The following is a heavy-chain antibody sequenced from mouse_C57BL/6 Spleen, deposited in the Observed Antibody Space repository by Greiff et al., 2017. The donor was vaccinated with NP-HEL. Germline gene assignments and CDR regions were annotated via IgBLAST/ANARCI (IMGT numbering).Heavy chain of an antibody. Sequence: QVQLQQSGAELVKPGASVKISCKASGYAFSSYWMNWVKQRPGKGLEWIGQIYPGDGDTNYNGKFKGKATLTADKSSSTAYMQLSSLTSEDSAVYFCARIPYYYGSSYRAMDYWGQGTSVTVSS. CDR2: IYPGDGDT. CDR1: GYAFSSYW. V-gene: IGHV1-80*01. CDR3: ARIPYYYGSSYRAMDY. D-gene: IGHD1-1*01. J-gene: IGHJ4*01.